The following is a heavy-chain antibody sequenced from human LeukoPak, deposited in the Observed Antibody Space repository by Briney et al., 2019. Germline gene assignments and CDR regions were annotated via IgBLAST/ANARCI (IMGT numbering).Heavy chain of an antibody. Sequence: SETLSLTCTVSGGSISSYYWSWIRQPPGKGLEWIGYIYYSGSTNYNPSLKSRATISVDTSKNQFSLKLSSVTAADTAVYYCARLYCSGGSCYLNWFDPWGQGTLVTVSS. D-gene: IGHD2-15*01. CDR2: IYYSGST. CDR1: GGSISSYY. CDR3: ARLYCSGGSCYLNWFDP. V-gene: IGHV4-59*08. J-gene: IGHJ5*02.